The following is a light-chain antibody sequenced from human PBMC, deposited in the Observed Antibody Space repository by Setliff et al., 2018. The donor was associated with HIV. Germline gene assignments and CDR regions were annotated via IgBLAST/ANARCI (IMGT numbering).Light chain of an antibody. CDR2: DAS. CDR3: QQRLDWPIT. V-gene: IGKV3-11*01. J-gene: IGKJ4*01. Sequence: IVLTHSPAPLSLSPGARATLSCRASQNIDSYLAWYQQKPGQAPRLIVFDASLRATGIPARFSGSGSGTDFTLTISSLEPEDFAVYYCQQRLDWPITFGGGTKVDIK. CDR1: QNIDSY.